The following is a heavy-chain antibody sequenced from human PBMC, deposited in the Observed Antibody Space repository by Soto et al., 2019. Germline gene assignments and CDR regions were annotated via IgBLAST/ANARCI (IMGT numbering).Heavy chain of an antibody. CDR1: GDYISSYC. CDR3: AMVITIWGVVMANRFDP. CDR2: IYTRGST. D-gene: IGHD3-3*01. Sequence: PSQTLSLTRTVAGDYISSYCKSWIRQPAGNGLEGIGRIYTRGSTNYNPSLTSRVTMSVDTSKNQFSLKLGSVPAADTAVYYCAMVITIWGVVMANRFDPWGQGTLVIV. V-gene: IGHV4-4*07. J-gene: IGHJ5*02.